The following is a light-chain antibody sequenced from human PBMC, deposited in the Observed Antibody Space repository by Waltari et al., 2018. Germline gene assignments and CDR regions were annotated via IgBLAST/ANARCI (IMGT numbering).Light chain of an antibody. CDR1: QSISGW. Sequence: DIQMTQFPSTLSASIGDSVTITCRASQSISGWLAWYQQKPGKAPKLLIFKASNLQSGVPSRFSGSGSGTDFTLTISSLQPDDFATYYCQHYNSYSPITFGQGTRLEIK. J-gene: IGKJ5*01. V-gene: IGKV1-5*03. CDR3: QHYNSYSPIT. CDR2: KAS.